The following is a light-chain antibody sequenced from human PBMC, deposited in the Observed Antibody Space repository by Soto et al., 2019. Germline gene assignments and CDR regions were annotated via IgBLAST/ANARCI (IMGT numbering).Light chain of an antibody. CDR2: GAS. J-gene: IGKJ3*01. CDR3: QQYNNWPPPFT. V-gene: IGKV3-15*01. CDR1: QSVSSN. Sequence: EIVMTQSPATLPVSPGERATLSCRASQSVSSNLAWYQQKPGQAPRLLIYGASTRATGIPARFSGSGSGTEFTLTISSLQSEDFAVYYCQQYNNWPPPFTFGPGTKVDIK.